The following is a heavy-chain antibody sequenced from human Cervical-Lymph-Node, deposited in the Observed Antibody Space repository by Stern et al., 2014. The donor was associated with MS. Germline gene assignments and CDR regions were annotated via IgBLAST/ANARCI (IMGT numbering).Heavy chain of an antibody. Sequence: EVQLLESGGGFVQPGGSLRLSWTASGFSLSFSWMAWVRQAPGKGLEWVANINPDGTKKFYVDAVKGRFSISIDNAENSMSLQVNNLRVEDTAVYYCATQRWAIFDYWGRGTPVTVSP. V-gene: IGHV3-7*01. CDR1: GFSLSFSW. D-gene: IGHD2-2*01. CDR3: ATQRWAIFDY. CDR2: INPDGTKK. J-gene: IGHJ4*01.